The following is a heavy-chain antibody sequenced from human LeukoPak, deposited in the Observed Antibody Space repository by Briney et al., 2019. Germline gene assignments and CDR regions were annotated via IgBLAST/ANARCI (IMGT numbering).Heavy chain of an antibody. Sequence: KPSETLFLTCTVSGGSISSYYWSWIRQPPGKGLEWIGEINHSGSTNYNPSLKSRVTISVDTSKNQFSLKLSSVTAADTAVYYCARGGTKYSSSWFSYWGQGTLVTVSS. J-gene: IGHJ4*02. CDR1: GGSISSYY. D-gene: IGHD6-13*01. CDR3: ARGGTKYSSSWFSY. V-gene: IGHV4-34*01. CDR2: INHSGST.